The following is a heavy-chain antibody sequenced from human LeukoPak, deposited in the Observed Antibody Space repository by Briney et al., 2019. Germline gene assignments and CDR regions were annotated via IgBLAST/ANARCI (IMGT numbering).Heavy chain of an antibody. CDR2: IFTSGIT. V-gene: IGHV4-4*07. D-gene: IGHD3-10*01. J-gene: IGHJ6*03. Sequence: PSETLSLTCTVSGGSLSIYYWNWIRQPAGKRLEWIGRIFTSGITNYNPSLKSRVTMSVDTSKNQFSLNLSSVTAADTAVYYCARESSGSYYNPQGYMDVWGKGTTVTVSS. CDR1: GGSLSIYY. CDR3: ARESSGSYYNPQGYMDV.